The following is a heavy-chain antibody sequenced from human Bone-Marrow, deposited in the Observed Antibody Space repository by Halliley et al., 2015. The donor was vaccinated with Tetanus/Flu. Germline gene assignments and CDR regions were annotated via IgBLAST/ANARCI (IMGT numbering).Heavy chain of an antibody. Sequence: QVQLVQSGAEVKKPGSSVRVSCTASGGNFRSYVLNWVRQAPGQGLEWMGGIIPFLDTVNYAQTFQGRVTISADDSSTTAYMELSSLTSDDTALCFCARGHVGGRADYWGQGTRVTVSS. D-gene: IGHD1-26*01. CDR2: IIPFLDTV. V-gene: IGHV1-69*11. CDR3: ARGHVGGRADY. J-gene: IGHJ4*02. CDR1: GGNFRSYV.